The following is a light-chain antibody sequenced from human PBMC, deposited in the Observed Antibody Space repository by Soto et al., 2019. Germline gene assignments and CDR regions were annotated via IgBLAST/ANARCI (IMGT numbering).Light chain of an antibody. Sequence: EIVLTQSPGTLSLSPGERATLSCRASESVSSSYLAWYQQKPGQAPRLLIFGASSRATGTPDRFSGSGSGTDFTLTISRLEPEDCALYYCQQYGSSPPWTFGQGTEVEIK. J-gene: IGKJ1*01. CDR2: GAS. CDR1: ESVSSSY. CDR3: QQYGSSPPWT. V-gene: IGKV3-20*01.